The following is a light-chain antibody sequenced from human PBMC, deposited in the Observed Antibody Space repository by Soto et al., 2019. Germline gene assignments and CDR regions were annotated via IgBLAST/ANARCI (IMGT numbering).Light chain of an antibody. CDR2: GAS. V-gene: IGKV3-15*01. CDR3: QQYNNWPLT. J-gene: IGKJ4*01. Sequence: DIVMTQSPATLSVSPGERATLSCRASQTVSDNLAWYQQKPGQAPRLLIYGASTRATGIPARFSGSGSGTECTLTISSLQSEDFAVYYCQQYNNWPLTFGGGTKVEIK. CDR1: QTVSDN.